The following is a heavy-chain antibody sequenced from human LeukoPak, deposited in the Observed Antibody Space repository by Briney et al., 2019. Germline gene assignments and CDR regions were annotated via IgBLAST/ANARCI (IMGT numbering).Heavy chain of an antibody. CDR1: GFTFSSYA. CDR2: IYSGGST. CDR3: ARERGGSDY. Sequence: GRSLRLSCAASGFTFSSYAMHWVRQAPGKGLEWVSVIYSGGSTYYADSVKGRFTISRDNSKNTLYLQMNSLRAEDTAVYYCARERGGSDYWGQGTLVTVSS. V-gene: IGHV3-66*01. D-gene: IGHD1-26*01. J-gene: IGHJ4*02.